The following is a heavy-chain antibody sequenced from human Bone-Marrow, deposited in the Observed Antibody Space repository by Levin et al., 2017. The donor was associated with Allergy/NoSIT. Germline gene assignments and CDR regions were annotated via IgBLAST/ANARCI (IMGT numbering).Heavy chain of an antibody. Sequence: SETLSLTCTVSGGSISSGGYYLTWLRQPPGTGLEWIGYIYSRGTTYYNPSLQSRLNISLETSKHQIFLMLTSVTAADTALSFCARGGGGYRGYFDYWGQGILVTVSS. CDR1: GGSISSGGYY. D-gene: IGHD5-18*01. CDR3: ARGGGGYRGYFDY. J-gene: IGHJ4*02. CDR2: IYSRGTT. V-gene: IGHV4-31*03.